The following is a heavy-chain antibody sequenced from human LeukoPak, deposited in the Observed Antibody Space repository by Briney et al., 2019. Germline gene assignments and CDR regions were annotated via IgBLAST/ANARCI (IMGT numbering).Heavy chain of an antibody. CDR1: GFTFGSYW. V-gene: IGHV3-74*01. CDR3: VVANCCGACSH. Sequence: PGGSLRLSCAASGFTFGSYWMYWVRQAPGKGLVWVSRINSDGGSTSYADSVKGRFTISRDNAKNTVYLQMYSLRAEDTAVYYCVVANCCGACSHWGQGTLVTVSS. CDR2: INSDGGST. J-gene: IGHJ4*02. D-gene: IGHD2-21*02.